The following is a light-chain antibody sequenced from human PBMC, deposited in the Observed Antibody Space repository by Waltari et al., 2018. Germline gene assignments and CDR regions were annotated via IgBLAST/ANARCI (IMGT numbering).Light chain of an antibody. Sequence: IQMTQSPSTLSASVGDRVTITCRASQRISSWLAWYQQKPGKAPKLLIYKASTLESGVPSRFSASGSGTEFTLTISSLQPGDFATYYCQQYNGYPWTFGQGTKVEIK. CDR1: QRISSW. V-gene: IGKV1-5*03. CDR2: KAS. J-gene: IGKJ1*01. CDR3: QQYNGYPWT.